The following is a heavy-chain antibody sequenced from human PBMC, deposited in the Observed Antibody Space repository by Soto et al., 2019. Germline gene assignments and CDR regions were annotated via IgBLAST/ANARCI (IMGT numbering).Heavy chain of an antibody. CDR3: ASDSIYYYDSSGYSLYYYGLDV. CDR1: GGSISSYY. Sequence: SETLSLTCSVSGGSISSYYWSWIRQPPGKGLEWTGYINYSGSTNYNPSLKSRVTISVGTSKNQFSLKLSSVTAADTAVYYCASDSIYYYDSSGYSLYYYGLDVWGQGTTVT. D-gene: IGHD3-22*01. CDR2: INYSGST. J-gene: IGHJ6*02. V-gene: IGHV4-59*01.